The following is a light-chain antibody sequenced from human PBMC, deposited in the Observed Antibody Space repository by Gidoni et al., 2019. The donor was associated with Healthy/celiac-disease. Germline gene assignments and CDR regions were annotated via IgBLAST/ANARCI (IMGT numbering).Light chain of an antibody. V-gene: IGKV1-33*01. CDR3: QQYDREIT. Sequence: DIQMTQSPSSLSASVGDRVTITCQASQDISNYLNWYQQKPGKAPKLLIYDASNLETGVPSRFSGSGSGTDFTFTISSLQPEDIATYYCQQYDREITFGPXTKVDIK. CDR1: QDISNY. CDR2: DAS. J-gene: IGKJ3*01.